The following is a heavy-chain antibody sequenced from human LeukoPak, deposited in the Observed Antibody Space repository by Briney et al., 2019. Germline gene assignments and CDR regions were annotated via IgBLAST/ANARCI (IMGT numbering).Heavy chain of an antibody. Sequence: GGSLRLSCAASGFTFDDYAMHWVRQAPGKGLEWVSGISWNSGSIGYADSVKGRFTISRDNAKNSLYLQMNSLRAEDTAVYYCARELEYWGQGTLVTVSS. J-gene: IGHJ4*02. CDR1: GFTFDDYA. CDR3: ARELEY. CDR2: ISWNSGSI. D-gene: IGHD1-1*01. V-gene: IGHV3-9*01.